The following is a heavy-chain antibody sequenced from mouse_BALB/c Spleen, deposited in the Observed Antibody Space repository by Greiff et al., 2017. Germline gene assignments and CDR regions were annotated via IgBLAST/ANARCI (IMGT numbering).Heavy chain of an antibody. D-gene: IGHD2-1*01. CDR3: ARSTIPRDYAMDY. CDR1: GFTFSSFG. V-gene: IGHV5-17*02. J-gene: IGHJ4*01. Sequence: EVKLVESGGGLVQPGGSRKLSCAASGFTFSSFGMHWVRQAPEKGLEWVAYISSGSSTIYYADTVKGRFTISRDNPKNTLFLRMTSLRSEDTAMYYCARSTIPRDYAMDYWGQGTSVTVSS. CDR2: ISSGSSTI.